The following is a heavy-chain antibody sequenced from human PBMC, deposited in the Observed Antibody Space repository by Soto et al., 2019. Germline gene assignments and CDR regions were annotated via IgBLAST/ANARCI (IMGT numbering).Heavy chain of an antibody. Sequence: EVQLVESGGGLVKPGGSLRLSCAASGFTFSGDAMNWVRQSPGKGLEWVSSISTTSTYIYYADSVKGRFTISRDNANNTLHLQMNDLREEDTAVYYCARDYVMDVWGQGTTVTVSS. CDR1: GFTFSGDA. J-gene: IGHJ6*02. V-gene: IGHV3-21*01. CDR3: ARDYVMDV. D-gene: IGHD3-10*02. CDR2: ISTTSTYI.